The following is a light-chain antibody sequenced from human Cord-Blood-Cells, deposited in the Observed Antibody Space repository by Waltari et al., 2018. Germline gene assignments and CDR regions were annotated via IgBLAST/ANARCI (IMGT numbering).Light chain of an antibody. V-gene: IGKV1-13*02. CDR2: DAS. CDR3: QQFNSYPLT. CDR1: QGIIIA. J-gene: IGKJ4*01. Sequence: AIQLTQSPSSLSASVGDRVTITCRASQGIIIALAWYQQKPGKAPKLLIYDASSLESGVPSRFSGSGSVTDFTLTISSLQPEDFATYYGQQFNSYPLTFCGGTKVEIK.